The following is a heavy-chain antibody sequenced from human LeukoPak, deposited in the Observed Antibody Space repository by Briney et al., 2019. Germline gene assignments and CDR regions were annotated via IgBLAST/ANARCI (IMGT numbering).Heavy chain of an antibody. D-gene: IGHD4-11*01. Sequence: GGSLRLSCAASGFTFSDYYMSWIRQAPGKGLEWVSYISSSSSYTNYADSVKGRFTISRDNAKNSLYLQMNSLRAEDTAVYYCARAPHYSNYGPYYYGMDVWGQGATVTVSS. CDR2: ISSSSSYT. CDR3: ARAPHYSNYGPYYYGMDV. J-gene: IGHJ6*02. V-gene: IGHV3-11*06. CDR1: GFTFSDYY.